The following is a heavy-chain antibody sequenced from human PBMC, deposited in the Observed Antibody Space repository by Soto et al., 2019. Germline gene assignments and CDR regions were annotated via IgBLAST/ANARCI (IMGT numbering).Heavy chain of an antibody. CDR2: IYYSGST. J-gene: IGHJ6*02. CDR3: ARQRSFFRGVYYYYYYGMDV. CDR1: GGSISSSSYY. D-gene: IGHD3-10*01. V-gene: IGHV4-39*01. Sequence: SETLSLTCTVSGGSISSSSYYWGWIRQPPGKGLEWIGSIYYSGSTYYNPSLKSRVTISVDTSKNQFSLKLSSVTAADTAVYYCARQRSFFRGVYYYYYYGMDVWGQGTTVTVSS.